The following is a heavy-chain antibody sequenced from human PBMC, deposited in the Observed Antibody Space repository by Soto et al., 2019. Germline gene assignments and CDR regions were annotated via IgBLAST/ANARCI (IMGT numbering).Heavy chain of an antibody. V-gene: IGHV1-24*01. CDR1: GYTLTELS. CDR2: FDPEDGEI. D-gene: IGHD4-17*01. Sequence: QVQLVQSGAEVKKPGASVKVSCKVSGYTLTELSMHWVRQAPGKGLEWMGGFDPEDGEIIYAQKFQGRVTMTEDTSTDTAYMELSSLRSEDTAVYYCATEAPIAQTTTVVTPDWYFDLWGRGTLVTVSS. CDR3: ATEAPIAQTTTVVTPDWYFDL. J-gene: IGHJ2*01.